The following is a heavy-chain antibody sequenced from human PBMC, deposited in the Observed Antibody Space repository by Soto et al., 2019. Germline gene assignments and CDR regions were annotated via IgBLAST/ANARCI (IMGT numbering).Heavy chain of an antibody. J-gene: IGHJ6*02. D-gene: IGHD2-2*02. Sequence: QVQLVQSGAEVKKPGSSVKVSCKASGGTFSSYAISWVRQAPGQGLEWMGGIIPLFGTANYAQKFQGRVTITADESTSTAYMELSSLRSEDTAVYYCATDTHCSSTSCYTPRGMDVWGQGTTVTVSS. CDR3: ATDTHCSSTSCYTPRGMDV. V-gene: IGHV1-69*01. CDR1: GGTFSSYA. CDR2: IIPLFGTA.